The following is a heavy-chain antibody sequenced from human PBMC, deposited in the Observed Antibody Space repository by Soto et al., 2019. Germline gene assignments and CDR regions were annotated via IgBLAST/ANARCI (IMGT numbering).Heavy chain of an antibody. V-gene: IGHV1-18*04. CDR2: ISAYNGNT. CDR3: ARDYAKWIQLCLGEDSSGYFIY. CDR1: GYTFTSYG. D-gene: IGHD3-22*01. J-gene: IGHJ4*02. Sequence: QVQLVQSGAEVKKPGASVKVSCKASGYTFTSYGISWVRQAPGQGLEWMGWISAYNGNTNYAQKLQGRVTMTTDTSTSTAYMELRSLRSDDTAVYYCARDYAKWIQLCLGEDSSGYFIYWGQGTLVTVSS.